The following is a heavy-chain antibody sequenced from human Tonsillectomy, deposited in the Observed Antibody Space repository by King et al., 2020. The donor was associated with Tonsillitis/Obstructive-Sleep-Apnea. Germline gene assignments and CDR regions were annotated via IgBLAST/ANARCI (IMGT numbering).Heavy chain of an antibody. CDR3: AKDRHYGDWVGAFDI. CDR1: GFTFSSYG. CDR2: ISYDGSNK. D-gene: IGHD4-17*01. J-gene: IGHJ3*02. Sequence: VQLVESGGGVVQPGRSLRLSCAASGFTFSSYGMHWVRQAPGKGLEWVAVISYDGSNKYYADSVKGRFTISRDNSKNTLYLQMNSLRAEDTAVYYCAKDRHYGDWVGAFDIWGQGTMVTVSS. V-gene: IGHV3-30*18.